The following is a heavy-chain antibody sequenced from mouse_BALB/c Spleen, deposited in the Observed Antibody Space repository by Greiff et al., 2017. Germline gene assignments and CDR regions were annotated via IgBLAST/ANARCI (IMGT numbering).Heavy chain of an antibody. V-gene: IGHV5-9-3*01. CDR3: ARHRWDVGGNYFDY. D-gene: IGHD4-1*01. CDR1: GFTFSSYA. Sequence: DVMLVESGGGLVKPGGSLKLSCAASGFTFSSYAMSWVRQTPEKRLEWVATISSGGSYTYYPDSVKGRFTISRDNAKNTLYLQMSSLRSEDTAMYYCARHRWDVGGNYFDYWGQGTTLTVSS. J-gene: IGHJ2*01. CDR2: ISSGGSYT.